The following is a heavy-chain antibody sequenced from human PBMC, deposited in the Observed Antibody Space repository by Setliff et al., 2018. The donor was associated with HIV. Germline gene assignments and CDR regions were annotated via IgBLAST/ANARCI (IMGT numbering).Heavy chain of an antibody. J-gene: IGHJ4*02. CDR1: GFTFSSYW. CDR3: ARFRLYHYSNKVDY. Sequence: GGSLRLSCAASGFTFSSYWMSWVRQAPAKGLEWVANISPDGSATYYVDSVKGRFTISRDNAKNSLYLQMNSLRAEDTAVYYCARFRLYHYSNKVDYWGQGTLVTVSS. CDR2: ISPDGSAT. V-gene: IGHV3-7*01. D-gene: IGHD4-4*01.